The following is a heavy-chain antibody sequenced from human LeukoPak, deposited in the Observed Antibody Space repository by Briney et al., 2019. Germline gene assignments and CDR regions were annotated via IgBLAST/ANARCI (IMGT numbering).Heavy chain of an antibody. D-gene: IGHD3-22*01. CDR3: ARDSLRITMIVAVSHWYFDL. CDR2: ISGSGGST. V-gene: IGHV3-23*01. CDR1: GFTFSSYA. Sequence: GGSLRLSCAASGFTFSSYAMSWVRQAPGKGLEWVSAISGSGGSTYYADSVKGRFTISRDNSKNTLYLQMNSLRAEDTAVYYCARDSLRITMIVAVSHWYFDLWGRGTLVTVSS. J-gene: IGHJ2*01.